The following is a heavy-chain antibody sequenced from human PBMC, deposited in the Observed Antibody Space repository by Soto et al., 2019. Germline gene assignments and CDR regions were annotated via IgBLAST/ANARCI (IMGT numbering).Heavy chain of an antibody. V-gene: IGHV3-23*01. D-gene: IGHD3-16*01. CDR3: AKDPMTPWGAFDI. Sequence: EVQLLESGGGLVQPGGSLRLPCAASGFTFSSYAMSWVRQAPGKGLEWVSAISGSGGNTYYADSVKGRFTISRDNSKNTLYLQMNSLRAEDTAVYYCAKDPMTPWGAFDIWGQGTMVTVSS. CDR1: GFTFSSYA. J-gene: IGHJ3*02. CDR2: ISGSGGNT.